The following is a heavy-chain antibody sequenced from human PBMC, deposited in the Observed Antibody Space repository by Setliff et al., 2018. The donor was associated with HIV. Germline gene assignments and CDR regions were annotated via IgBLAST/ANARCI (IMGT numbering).Heavy chain of an antibody. D-gene: IGHD5-18*01. Sequence: TLSLTCTVSGGSISSDDYYWNWIRQPSGKGLEWIGYITYSGSAYYNPSLKSRVTISIDTSNNQISLNLNSVTAADTAVYYCARAEWIQLWFGAFDIWGQGTMVTVSS. V-gene: IGHV4-30-4*08. J-gene: IGHJ3*02. CDR1: GGSISSDDYY. CDR3: ARAEWIQLWFGAFDI. CDR2: ITYSGSA.